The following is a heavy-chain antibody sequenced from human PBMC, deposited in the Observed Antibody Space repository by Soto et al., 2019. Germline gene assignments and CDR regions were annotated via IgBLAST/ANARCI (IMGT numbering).Heavy chain of an antibody. Sequence: HPGGSLRLSCAASGFTFDDYAMHWVRQAPGKGLEWVSGISWNSGSIGYADSVKGRFTISRDNAKNSLYLQMNSLRAEDTALYYCAKDIRAKGIRYFDPSYYYYGMDVWGQGTTVTVSS. CDR3: AKDIRAKGIRYFDPSYYYYGMDV. D-gene: IGHD3-9*01. CDR2: ISWNSGSI. J-gene: IGHJ6*02. V-gene: IGHV3-9*01. CDR1: GFTFDDYA.